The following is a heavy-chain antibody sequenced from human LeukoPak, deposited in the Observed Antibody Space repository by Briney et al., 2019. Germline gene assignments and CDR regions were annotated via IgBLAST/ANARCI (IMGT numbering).Heavy chain of an antibody. D-gene: IGHD3-16*01. V-gene: IGHV4-59*01. J-gene: IGHJ4*02. CDR3: ARADGVVTPLDY. CDR1: GCTISSYY. CDR2: IYYSGST. Sequence: PSETLSLTCTVSGCTISSYYWSWIRQPPGKGLEWIGYIYYSGSTNYNPSLKSRVTISVDTSKNQFSLKLSSATAVDTAVYYCARADGVVTPLDYWGQGTLVTVSS.